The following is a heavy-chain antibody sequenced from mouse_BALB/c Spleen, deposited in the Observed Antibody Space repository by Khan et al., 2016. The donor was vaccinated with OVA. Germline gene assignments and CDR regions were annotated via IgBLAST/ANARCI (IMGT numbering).Heavy chain of an antibody. J-gene: IGHJ2*01. D-gene: IGHD1-1*01. Sequence: EVELVESGGGLVKPGDSLKLSCVASGFTFSKYAMSWVRQTPEKRLEWVATISSGGGSYIYYPDSVKGRFTIFRDNVKNTLYLQMSSLRSEDTAMYYCSRVYFAYFDYWGQGTTLTVSS. CDR1: GFTFSKYA. CDR2: ISSGGGSYI. CDR3: SRVYFAYFDY. V-gene: IGHV5-9-3*01.